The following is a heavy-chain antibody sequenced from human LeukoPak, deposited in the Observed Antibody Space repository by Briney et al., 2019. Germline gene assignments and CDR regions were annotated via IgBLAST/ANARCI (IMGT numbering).Heavy chain of an antibody. CDR3: AREFGMITPDAFDI. Sequence: SETLSLTCTVSGGSISSSSYYWGWIRQPPGKGLEWIGSIYYSGSTYYNPSLKSRVTISVDTSKNQFSLKLSSVTAADTAVYYCAREFGMITPDAFDIWGQGTMVTVSS. V-gene: IGHV4-39*07. CDR2: IYYSGST. CDR1: GGSISSSSYY. J-gene: IGHJ3*02. D-gene: IGHD3-16*01.